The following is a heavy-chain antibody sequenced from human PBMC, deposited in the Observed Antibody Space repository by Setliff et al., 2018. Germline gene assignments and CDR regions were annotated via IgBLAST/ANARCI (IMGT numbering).Heavy chain of an antibody. V-gene: IGHV3-23*01. CDR3: VYFDWSLNDYYFDH. CDR2: ISGSGGST. J-gene: IGHJ4*02. Sequence: GGSLRLSCAASGFTFSSYAMSWVRQAPGKGLEWISGISGSGGSTYYADSVKGRFTISRDNAKNSLYLQMNSLRAEDTAVYYCVYFDWSLNDYYFDHWGQGALVTSPQ. CDR1: GFTFSSYA. D-gene: IGHD3-9*01.